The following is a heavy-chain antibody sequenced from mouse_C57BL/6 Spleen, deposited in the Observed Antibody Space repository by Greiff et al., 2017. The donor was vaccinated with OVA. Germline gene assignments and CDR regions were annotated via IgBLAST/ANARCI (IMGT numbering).Heavy chain of an antibody. V-gene: IGHV1-82*01. J-gene: IGHJ2*01. CDR2: IYPGDGDT. CDR3: ARDGTTVVANPFDY. CDR1: GYAFSSSW. Sequence: VQLVESGPELVKPGASVKISCKASGYAFSSSWMNWVKQRPGKGLEWIGRIYPGDGDTNYNGKFKGKATLTADKSSSTAYMQLSSLTSEDSAVYFCARDGTTVVANPFDYWGQGTTLTVSS. D-gene: IGHD1-1*01.